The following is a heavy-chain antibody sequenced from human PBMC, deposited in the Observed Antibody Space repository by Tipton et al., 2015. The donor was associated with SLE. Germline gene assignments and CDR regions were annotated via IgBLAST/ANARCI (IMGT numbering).Heavy chain of an antibody. CDR2: IWYDGSNK. V-gene: IGHV3-33*08. J-gene: IGHJ6*02. CDR3: AAELVPLSGMDV. CDR1: GLTFSNYA. Sequence: SLRLSCAASGLTFSNYAMHWVRQAPGKGLEWVAVIWYDGSNKYYTDSVKGRFTISRDNSKNTVSLEMNSPRAEDTAVYYCAAELVPLSGMDVWRQGTAVPVSS. D-gene: IGHD2-8*02.